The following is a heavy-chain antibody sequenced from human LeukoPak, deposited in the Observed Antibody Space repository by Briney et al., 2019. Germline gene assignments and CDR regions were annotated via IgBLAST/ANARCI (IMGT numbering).Heavy chain of an antibody. CDR3: ARILWGSSASNWFDP. CDR2: IKEDGSEK. Sequence: PGGSLRLSCAASGFTFSSYWMTWVRQAPGKGLEWVACIKEDGSEKYFVDSVKGRFTISRDNAKNSVYLQMNSLRAEDTAVYCCARILWGSSASNWFDPWGQGTLVTVSS. V-gene: IGHV3-7*01. D-gene: IGHD6-25*01. J-gene: IGHJ5*02. CDR1: GFTFSSYW.